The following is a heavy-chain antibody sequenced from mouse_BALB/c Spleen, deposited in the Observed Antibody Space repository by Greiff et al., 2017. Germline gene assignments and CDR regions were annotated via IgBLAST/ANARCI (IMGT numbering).Heavy chain of an antibody. V-gene: IGHV1-7*01. J-gene: IGHJ1*01. Sequence: VQRVESGAELAKPGASVKMSCKASGYTFTSYWMHWVKQRPGQGLEWIGYINPSTGYTEYNQKFKDKATLTADKSSSTAYMQLSSLTSEDSAVYYCARWDYYWYFDVWGAGTTVTVSS. CDR1: GYTFTSYW. CDR2: INPSTGYT. D-gene: IGHD2-4*01. CDR3: ARWDYYWYFDV.